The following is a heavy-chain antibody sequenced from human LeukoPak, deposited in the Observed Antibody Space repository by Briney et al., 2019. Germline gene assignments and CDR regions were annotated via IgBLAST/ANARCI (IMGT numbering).Heavy chain of an antibody. CDR2: INPNSGGT. CDR3: ARGFSVVTPSYYYYMDV. D-gene: IGHD4-23*01. Sequence: ASVKVSCKASGYTFTGYYMHWVRQAPGQGLEWMGWINPNSGGTNYAQKFQGRVTMTRDTSISTAYMELSRLRSDDTAVYYCARGFSVVTPSYYYYMDVWGKGTTVTVSS. J-gene: IGHJ6*03. V-gene: IGHV1-2*02. CDR1: GYTFTGYY.